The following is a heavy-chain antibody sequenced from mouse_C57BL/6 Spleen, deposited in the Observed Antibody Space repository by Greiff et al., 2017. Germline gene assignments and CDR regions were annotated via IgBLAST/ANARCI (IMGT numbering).Heavy chain of an antibody. CDR1: GFNIKNTY. V-gene: IGHV14-3*01. J-gene: IGHJ2*01. CDR3: ASNPYYYGSSFDY. D-gene: IGHD1-1*01. Sequence: VQLQQSVAELVRPGASVKLSCTASGFNIKNTYMHWVKQRPEQGLEWIGRIDPANGYTKYAPKFKGKATITADTSSNTAYLQLSSLTSEDTAIYSWASNPYYYGSSFDYWGQGTTLTVSS. CDR2: IDPANGYT.